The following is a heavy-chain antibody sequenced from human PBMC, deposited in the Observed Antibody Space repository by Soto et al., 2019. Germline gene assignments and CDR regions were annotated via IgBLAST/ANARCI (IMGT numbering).Heavy chain of an antibody. Sequence: PWGSLRLSCAASGFTFTRCSMNWVRQAPGKGLEWVSSISSTTNYIYYADSMKGRFTVSRDNAKNSVYLEMNSLSAEDTAVYYCARESEDLTSNFDYWGQGTLVTASS. CDR3: ARESEDLTSNFDY. CDR2: ISSTTNYI. CDR1: GFTFTRCS. V-gene: IGHV3-21*01. J-gene: IGHJ4*02.